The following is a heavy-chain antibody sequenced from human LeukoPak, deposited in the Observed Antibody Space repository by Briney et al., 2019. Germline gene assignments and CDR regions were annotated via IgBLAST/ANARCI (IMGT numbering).Heavy chain of an antibody. CDR2: IYFSDSDT. CDR3: ARRTRYGSGGYYTNDAFDI. J-gene: IGHJ3*02. D-gene: IGHD3-10*01. Sequence: GESLKISCKGSGNSFTSYWIGWVRQMPGNGLEWMGIIYFSDSDTTYSPSFQGQVTISADKSISTAYLQWSSLKASDTAMYYCARRTRYGSGGYYTNDAFDIWGQGTMVAVSS. CDR1: GNSFTSYW. V-gene: IGHV5-51*01.